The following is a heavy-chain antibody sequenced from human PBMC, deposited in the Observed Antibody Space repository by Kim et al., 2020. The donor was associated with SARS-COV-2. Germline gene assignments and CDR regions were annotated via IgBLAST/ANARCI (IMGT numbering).Heavy chain of an antibody. Sequence: SGVGRFPTTRDNSKNALYLQMNSLRAEDTAVYYCAKDPNTIFGVVSFDYWGQGTLVTVSS. CDR3: AKDPNTIFGVVSFDY. V-gene: IGHV3-23*01. J-gene: IGHJ4*02. D-gene: IGHD3-3*01.